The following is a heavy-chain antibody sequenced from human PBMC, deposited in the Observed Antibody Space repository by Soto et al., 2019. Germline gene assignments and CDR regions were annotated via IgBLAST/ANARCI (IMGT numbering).Heavy chain of an antibody. CDR1: GFTFSDNY. CDR2: ISSSGDTI. J-gene: IGHJ4*02. CDR3: ARESLFVY. Sequence: GGSLRLSCAASGFTFSDNYRSWIRQAPGKGLEWVSYISSSGDTIYYADSVKGRFTISRDNAKKSLYLQMNSLRAEDTAVYYCARESLFVYWGQGALVTVPQ. V-gene: IGHV3-11*01.